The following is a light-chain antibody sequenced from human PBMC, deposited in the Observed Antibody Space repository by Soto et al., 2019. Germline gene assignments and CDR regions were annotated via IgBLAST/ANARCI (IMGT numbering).Light chain of an antibody. J-gene: IGLJ3*02. CDR2: DDS. CDR1: NIGSKS. V-gene: IGLV3-21*02. CDR3: QVWDISTYHVV. Sequence: VLTQPPSVSLAPGQTARMTCGGNNIGSKSVHWYQQRPGQAPVLVVEDDSDRPPGIPERFSGSNSGNTATLTISRVEAGDEADYYCQVWDISTYHVVFGGGTKLTVL.